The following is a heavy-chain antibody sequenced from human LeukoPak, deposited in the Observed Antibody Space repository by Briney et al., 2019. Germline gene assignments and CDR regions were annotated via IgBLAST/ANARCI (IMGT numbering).Heavy chain of an antibody. CDR1: GFTFSSYG. CDR2: ISGSGGST. D-gene: IGHD1-7*01. J-gene: IGHJ4*02. Sequence: PGGTLRLSCAASGFTFSSYGMSWVRQAPGKGLEWVSAISGSGGSTYYADSVKGRFTISRDNSKNTPYLQMNSLRAEDTAVYYCARDHGQYNWNYGAFEYWGQGTLVTVSS. V-gene: IGHV3-23*01. CDR3: ARDHGQYNWNYGAFEY.